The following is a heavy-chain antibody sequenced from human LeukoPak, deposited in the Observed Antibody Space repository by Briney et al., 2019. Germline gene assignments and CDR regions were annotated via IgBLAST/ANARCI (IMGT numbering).Heavy chain of an antibody. CDR2: IKKDGSEK. CDR1: GFTFSSYW. J-gene: IGHJ6*03. CDR3: GRDYYMDV. V-gene: IGHV3-7*01. Sequence: PGGSLRLSCAASGFTFSSYWMSWVRQAQGQGLERVANIKKDGSEKYYVDPVKGRLAIFRDNAKSSLYLQMNSLRAEDTAVYYCGRDYYMDVWGKGTTVTVSS.